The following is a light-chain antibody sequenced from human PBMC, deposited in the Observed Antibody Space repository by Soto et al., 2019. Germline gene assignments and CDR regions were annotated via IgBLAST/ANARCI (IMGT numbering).Light chain of an antibody. V-gene: IGKV3-20*01. CDR3: HQYGNSPQT. CDR1: QSVSSNY. CDR2: DAS. J-gene: IGKJ2*01. Sequence: PGERATLSCWASQSVSSNYLAWYQQKPGQSPRLLIYDASNRASGIPDRFSGSVSGTDFTLTITRLEPEDSAVYYCHQYGNSPQTFGQGTKLEI.